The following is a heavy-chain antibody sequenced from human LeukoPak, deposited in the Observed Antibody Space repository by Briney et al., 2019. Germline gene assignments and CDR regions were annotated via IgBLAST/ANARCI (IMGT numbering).Heavy chain of an antibody. J-gene: IGHJ2*01. CDR1: GYSFTSYW. D-gene: IGHD6-13*01. CDR2: IHPGDSDT. Sequence: GESLKISCKGSGYSFTSYWISWVRQMPGKGLEWTGIIHPGDSDTRYSPSFQGQVTISVDKSISTAYLQWSSLKASDTAMYYCARVGHQLQILDFDLWGRGTLVTVSS. CDR3: ARVGHQLQILDFDL. V-gene: IGHV5-51*01.